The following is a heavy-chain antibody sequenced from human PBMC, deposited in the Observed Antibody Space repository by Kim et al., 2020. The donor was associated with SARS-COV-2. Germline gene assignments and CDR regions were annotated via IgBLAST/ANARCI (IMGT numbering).Heavy chain of an antibody. CDR2: IDPSDSYT. J-gene: IGHJ4*02. Sequence: GESLKISCKGSGYSFTSYWISWVRQMPGKGLEWMGRIDPSDSYTNYSPSFQGHVTISADKSISTAYLQWSSLKASDTAMYYCARQYYDFWSGYGPDPDWGQGTLVTVSS. CDR3: ARQYYDFWSGYGPDPD. CDR1: GYSFTSYW. V-gene: IGHV5-10-1*01. D-gene: IGHD3-3*01.